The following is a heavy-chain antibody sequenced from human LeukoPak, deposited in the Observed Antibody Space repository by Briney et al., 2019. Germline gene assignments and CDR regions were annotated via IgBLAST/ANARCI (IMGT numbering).Heavy chain of an antibody. CDR1: GFTFSSYN. V-gene: IGHV3-48*02. D-gene: IGHD6-6*01. CDR2: ISSSSSTI. J-gene: IGHJ4*02. Sequence: GGSLRLSCAASGFTFSSYNMNWVRQAPGKGLEWVSYISSSSSTIYYADSVKGRFTISRDNAKNSLYLLMNNLRDEDTAVYYCAREYSSSSGSVSDYWGRGTLVTVSS. CDR3: AREYSSSSGSVSDY.